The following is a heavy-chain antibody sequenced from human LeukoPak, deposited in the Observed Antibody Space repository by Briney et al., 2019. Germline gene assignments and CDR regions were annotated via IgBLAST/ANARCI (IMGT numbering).Heavy chain of an antibody. D-gene: IGHD2-15*01. J-gene: IGHJ4*02. CDR1: GYSFITYW. CDR2: IYPGDSAT. CDR3: ARRVRDCSSGSCYSGIDY. V-gene: IGHV5-51*01. Sequence: GESLKISCKGSGYSFITYWIAWARQMPGKGLEWMGIIYPGDSATRYSPSFRGQVTISADKSISTAYLQWSSLRASDTAMYYCARRVRDCSSGSCYSGIDYWGQGTLVTVSS.